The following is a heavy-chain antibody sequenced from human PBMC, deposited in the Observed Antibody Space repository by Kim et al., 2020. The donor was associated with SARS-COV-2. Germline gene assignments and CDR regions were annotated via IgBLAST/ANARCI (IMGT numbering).Heavy chain of an antibody. Sequence: GGSLRLSCAASGFTFSDYYMSWIRQAPGKGLEWVSYISSSSSYTNYADSVKGRFTISRDNAKNSLYLQMNSLRAEDTAVYYCARGFPGSGPEDPFDPWGQGTLVTVSS. CDR2: ISSSSSYT. CDR3: ARGFPGSGPEDPFDP. D-gene: IGHD3-3*01. V-gene: IGHV3-11*05. J-gene: IGHJ5*02. CDR1: GFTFSDYY.